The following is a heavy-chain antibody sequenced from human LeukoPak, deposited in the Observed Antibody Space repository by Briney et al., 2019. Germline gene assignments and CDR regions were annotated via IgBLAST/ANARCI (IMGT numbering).Heavy chain of an antibody. Sequence: SETLSLTCTVSGGSISSYYWSWIRQPPGKGLEWIGYIYYSGSTNYNPSPKSRVTISVDTPKNQFSLKLSSVTAADTAVYYCARDRGYGMDVWGQGTTVTVSS. V-gene: IGHV4-59*01. J-gene: IGHJ6*02. CDR3: ARDRGYGMDV. CDR2: IYYSGST. CDR1: GGSISSYY.